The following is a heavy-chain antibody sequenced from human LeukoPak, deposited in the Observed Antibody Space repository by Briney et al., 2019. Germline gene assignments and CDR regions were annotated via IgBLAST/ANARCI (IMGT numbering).Heavy chain of an antibody. D-gene: IGHD2-15*01. V-gene: IGHV3-66*01. CDR3: ARGLGTNYGGYCTGGTCPVY. Sequence: PGGSLRLSCAASGFTVSSNYMSWVRQAPGKGLEWVAVIYTGGSTYSADSVKGRFTISRDYSENTVYLQMNSLRVEDTAVYYCARGLGTNYGGYCTGGTCPVYWGQGTLVTVSS. CDR1: GFTVSSNY. J-gene: IGHJ4*02. CDR2: IYTGGST.